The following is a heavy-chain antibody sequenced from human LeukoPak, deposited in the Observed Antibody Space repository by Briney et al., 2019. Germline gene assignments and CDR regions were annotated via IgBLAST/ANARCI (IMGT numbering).Heavy chain of an antibody. V-gene: IGHV3-53*01. J-gene: IGHJ6*03. Sequence: GGSLRLSCAASGFTFSSNYMSWVRQAPGKGLEWVSVIYSGGSTYYADSVKGRFTISRDNSKNTLYLQMNSLRAEDTAVYYCARDSRMITFGGVIVDYMDVWGKGTTVTISS. CDR2: IYSGGST. CDR1: GFTFSSNY. CDR3: ARDSRMITFGGVIVDYMDV. D-gene: IGHD3-16*02.